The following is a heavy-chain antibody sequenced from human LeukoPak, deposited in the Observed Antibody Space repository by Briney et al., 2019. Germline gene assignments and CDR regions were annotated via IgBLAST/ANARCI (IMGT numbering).Heavy chain of an antibody. CDR3: AKDIGQDTAIVSVFDY. Sequence: GGSLRLSCAASGFTFSSYAMSWVRQAPGKGLEWVSAISGSGGSTYYADSVKGRVTISRDNAKNTLYLKMNSLRAEDTAVYYWAKDIGQDTAIVSVFDYWGQGTLVTVSS. D-gene: IGHD5-18*01. CDR2: ISGSGGST. CDR1: GFTFSSYA. J-gene: IGHJ4*02. V-gene: IGHV3-23*01.